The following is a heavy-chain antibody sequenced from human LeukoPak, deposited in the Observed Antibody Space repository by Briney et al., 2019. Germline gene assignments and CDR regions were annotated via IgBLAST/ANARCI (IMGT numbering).Heavy chain of an antibody. CDR2: ISSSSSYI. D-gene: IGHD3-10*01. CDR1: GFTFSSYS. Sequence: AGGSLRLPCAASGFTFSSYSMNWVRQAPGKGLEWVSSISSSSSYIYYADSVKGRFTISRDNAKNSLYLQMNSLRAEDTAVYYCARDRVGYYYGSGTGADWFDPWGQGTLVTVSS. CDR3: ARDRVGYYYGSGTGADWFDP. V-gene: IGHV3-21*01. J-gene: IGHJ5*02.